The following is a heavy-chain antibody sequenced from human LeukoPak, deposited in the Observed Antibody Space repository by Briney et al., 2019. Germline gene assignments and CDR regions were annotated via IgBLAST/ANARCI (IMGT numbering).Heavy chain of an antibody. Sequence: SETLSLTCTVSGGSISSSNFYWGWIRQPPGKGLEWIGEINHSGSTNYNPSLKSRVTISVDTSKNQFSLKLSSVTAADTAVNYCSGSYRQPTTDYWGQGTLVTVSS. J-gene: IGHJ4*02. CDR2: INHSGST. V-gene: IGHV4-39*07. CDR1: GGSISSSNFY. D-gene: IGHD3-16*02. CDR3: SGSYRQPTTDY.